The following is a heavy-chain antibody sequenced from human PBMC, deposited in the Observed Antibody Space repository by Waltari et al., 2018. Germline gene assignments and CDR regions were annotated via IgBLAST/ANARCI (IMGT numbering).Heavy chain of an antibody. D-gene: IGHD2-15*01. Sequence: QVQLVESGGGVVQPGGSLRLSCAASGFTVSSYGMHWVPQAPGKGLEWVAFIRYDGSNKYYADSVKGRFTISRDNSKNTLYLQMNSLRAEDTAVYYCAKDGGKRQYYFDYWGQGTLVTVSS. CDR1: GFTVSSYG. J-gene: IGHJ4*02. V-gene: IGHV3-30*02. CDR3: AKDGGKRQYYFDY. CDR2: IRYDGSNK.